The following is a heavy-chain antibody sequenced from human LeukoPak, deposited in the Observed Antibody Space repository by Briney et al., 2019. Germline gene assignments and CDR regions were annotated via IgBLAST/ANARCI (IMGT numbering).Heavy chain of an antibody. CDR1: GFTFNNYN. D-gene: IGHD3-10*01. CDR3: ARALWFGETFPAY. J-gene: IGHJ4*02. CDR2: ITSSSTYI. Sequence: PGGSLRLSCAASGFTFNNYNMNWVRQAPGKALEWVSSITSSSTYIFYADSVKGRFSISRDNAKNPLYLQMNSLRAEDTAVYYCARALWFGETFPAYWGQGTLVTVSS. V-gene: IGHV3-21*01.